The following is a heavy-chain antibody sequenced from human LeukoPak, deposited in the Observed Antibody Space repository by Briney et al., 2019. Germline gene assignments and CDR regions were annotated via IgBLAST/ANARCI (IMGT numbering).Heavy chain of an antibody. Sequence: ASVKVSCKASGYTFTSYDINWVGQATGQGLEGMGWMNPNSGNTGYAQKFQGRVTITRNTSISTAYMELSSLRSEDTAVYYCARVPPRLELRGAFDIWGQGTMVTVSS. CDR1: GYTFTSYD. V-gene: IGHV1-8*03. D-gene: IGHD1-7*01. J-gene: IGHJ3*02. CDR2: MNPNSGNT. CDR3: ARVPPRLELRGAFDI.